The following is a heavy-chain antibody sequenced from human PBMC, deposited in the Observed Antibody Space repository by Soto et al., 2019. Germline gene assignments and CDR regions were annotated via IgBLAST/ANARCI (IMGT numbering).Heavy chain of an antibody. CDR3: ARDHNYYYMDV. V-gene: IGHV1-3*01. CDR1: GYTYTSYA. CDR2: INAGNGNT. Sequence: QVQLVQCGAEVKKPGASVKVSCKASGYTYTSYAMHWVRQAPGQRLEWMGWINAGNGNTKYSQKFQGRVTITRDTSASTAYMDLSSLRSEYTAVYYCARDHNYYYMDVWGKGTTVTVSS. J-gene: IGHJ6*03.